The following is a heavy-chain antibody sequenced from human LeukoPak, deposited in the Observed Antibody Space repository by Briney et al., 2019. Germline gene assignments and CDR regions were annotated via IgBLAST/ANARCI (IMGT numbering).Heavy chain of an antibody. J-gene: IGHJ6*02. V-gene: IGHV4-39*01. Sequence: SETLSLTCTVSGGSISSSSYYWGWIRQPPGKGLEWIGSIYYSGSTYYNPSLKSRVTISVDTSKNQFSLKLSSVTAADTAVYYCARRGIASAGSYGMDDWGQGTTVTVSS. CDR3: ARRGIASAGSYGMDD. CDR2: IYYSGST. CDR1: GGSISSSSYY. D-gene: IGHD6-13*01.